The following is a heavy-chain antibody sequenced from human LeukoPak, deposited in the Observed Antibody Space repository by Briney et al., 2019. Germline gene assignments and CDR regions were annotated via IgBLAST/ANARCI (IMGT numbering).Heavy chain of an antibody. V-gene: IGHV1-2*02. Sequence: ASVKVSCKASGYTFTGYYMHWVRQAPGQGLEWMGWINPNSGGTNYAQKFQGRVTMTRDTSISTAYMGLSRLRSDDTAVYYCARDKGYCTNGVCYSLLGYFQHWGQGTLVTVSS. CDR3: ARDKGYCTNGVCYSLLGYFQH. D-gene: IGHD2-8*01. CDR1: GYTFTGYY. CDR2: INPNSGGT. J-gene: IGHJ1*01.